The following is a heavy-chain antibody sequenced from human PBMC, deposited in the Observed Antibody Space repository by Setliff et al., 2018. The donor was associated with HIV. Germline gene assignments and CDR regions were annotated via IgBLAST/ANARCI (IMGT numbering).Heavy chain of an antibody. J-gene: IGHJ5*02. CDR2: IYYGGST. Sequence: SSETLSLTCTVSGGSITSYYWSWIRQPPGKGLEWIGYIYYGGSTNYSPSLRSRLTISVDTSKNQFSLKLSSVTAADTAVYYCAGFRVERRLSNWFDPWGQGTLVTVSS. CDR3: AGFRVERRLSNWFDP. CDR1: GGSITSYY. V-gene: IGHV4-59*01. D-gene: IGHD1-1*01.